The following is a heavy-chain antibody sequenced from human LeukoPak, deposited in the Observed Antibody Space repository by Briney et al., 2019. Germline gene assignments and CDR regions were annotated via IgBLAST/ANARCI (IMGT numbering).Heavy chain of an antibody. CDR1: GGSFSGYY. D-gene: IGHD6-13*01. CDR2: INHSGST. CDR3: ARTTQQLVYYFDY. V-gene: IGHV4-34*01. J-gene: IGHJ4*02. Sequence: KSSETLSLTCAVYGGSFSGYYWSWIRQPPGKGLEWIGEINHSGSTNYNPSLKSRVTISVDTSKNQFSLKLSSVTAADTAVFYCARTTQQLVYYFDYWGQGTLVTVSS.